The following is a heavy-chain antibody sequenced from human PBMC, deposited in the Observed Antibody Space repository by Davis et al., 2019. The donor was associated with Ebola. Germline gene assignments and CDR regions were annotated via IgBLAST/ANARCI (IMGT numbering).Heavy chain of an antibody. CDR1: GFVFSSYV. Sequence: GESLKISCAASGFVFSSYVMSWVRQAPGKGLEWVANIKQDGSEKYYVDSVKGRFTISRDNAKNSLYLQMNSLRAEDTAVYYCARERWLRVRYFDLWGRGTLVTVSS. CDR2: IKQDGSEK. D-gene: IGHD5-24*01. CDR3: ARERWLRVRYFDL. J-gene: IGHJ2*01. V-gene: IGHV3-7*01.